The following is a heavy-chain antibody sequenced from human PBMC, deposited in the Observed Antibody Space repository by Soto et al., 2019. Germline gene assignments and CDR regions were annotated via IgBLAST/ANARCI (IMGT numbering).Heavy chain of an antibody. J-gene: IGHJ6*02. CDR3: ARDHYYGSGAYGLDV. V-gene: IGHV4-59*01. Sequence: QVRLQESGPGLVKPSETLSLTCTVSGGSISSYYWLWIRQPPGKGLEWIGYIYYSGSTDYNPSLKSRVTISVDTAKNQFSLKLNSVTAADTADYYCARDHYYGSGAYGLDVWGQGTTVTVSS. CDR2: IYYSGST. CDR1: GGSISSYY. D-gene: IGHD3-10*01.